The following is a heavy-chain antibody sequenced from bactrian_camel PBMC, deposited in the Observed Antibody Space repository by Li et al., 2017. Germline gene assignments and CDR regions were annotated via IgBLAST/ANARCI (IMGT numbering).Heavy chain of an antibody. D-gene: IGHD3*01. CDR2: IESDGST. CDR3: AAATRYGLGACHWVK. Sequence: VQLVESGGASVQAGGSLRLSCVASGDTIGRYCMGWFRQIPDKEREGVAGIESDGSTSYADSVKGRFTISQDSAKNILYLQMNALKPEDTAMYYCAAATRYGLGACHWVKWGQGTQVTVS. V-gene: IGHV3S55*01. J-gene: IGHJ4*01. CDR1: GDTIGRYC.